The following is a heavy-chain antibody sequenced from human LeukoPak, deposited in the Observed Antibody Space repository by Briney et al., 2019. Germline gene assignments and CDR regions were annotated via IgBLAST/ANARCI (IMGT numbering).Heavy chain of an antibody. V-gene: IGHV3-30*18. CDR2: ISYDGSNK. Sequence: PGGSLRLSCAASGFTFSSYGMHWVRQAPGKGLEWVAVISYDGSNKYYADSVKGRFTISGDNSKNTLYLQMNSLRAEDTAVYYCAKGGSLDYDFWSGYGGYFDYWGQGTLVTVSS. D-gene: IGHD3-3*01. CDR1: GFTFSSYG. CDR3: AKGGSLDYDFWSGYGGYFDY. J-gene: IGHJ4*02.